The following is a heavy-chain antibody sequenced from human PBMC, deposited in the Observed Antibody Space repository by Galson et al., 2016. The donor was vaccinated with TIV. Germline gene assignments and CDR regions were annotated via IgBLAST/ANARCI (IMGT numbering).Heavy chain of an antibody. D-gene: IGHD4-17*01. V-gene: IGHV3-53*05. J-gene: IGHJ3*01. Sequence: SLRLSCAVSGFTVSSYHMSWVRQAPGKGLEWMSVIYIGGSAYYPDSVKGRFTISRDDSKNTLHLQMNSLTVEDTAVYYCARKDSSVHGDLRGAFDVWGQGTMVIVSS. CDR1: GFTVSSYH. CDR3: ARKDSSVHGDLRGAFDV. CDR2: IYIGGSA.